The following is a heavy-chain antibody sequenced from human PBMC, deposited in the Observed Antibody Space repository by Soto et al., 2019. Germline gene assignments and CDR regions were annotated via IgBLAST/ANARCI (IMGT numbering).Heavy chain of an antibody. CDR3: ARVIPGVEAWFYP. CDR1: GYTFTNFG. V-gene: IGHV1-18*01. Sequence: ASVKVSCKASGYTFTNFGVTWVRRAPGQGLEWMGWISAYTDTPNYAQKFQGRVTMTIDTSTSTAYMDLRSLTSDDTAVYYCARVIPGVEAWFYPWGQGTLVTVS. D-gene: IGHD2-2*01. CDR2: ISAYTDTP. J-gene: IGHJ5*02.